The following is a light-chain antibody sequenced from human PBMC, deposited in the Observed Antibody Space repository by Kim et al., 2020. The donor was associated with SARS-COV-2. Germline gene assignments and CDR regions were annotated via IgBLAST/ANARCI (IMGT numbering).Light chain of an antibody. CDR1: QSVSSSY. Sequence: GERATLSCRASQSVSSSYLAWYQQKPGQAPRLLIYGASSRATGIPDRFSGSGSGTDFTLTISRLEPEDFAVYYCQQYGSSPPRVTFGGGTKVDFK. V-gene: IGKV3-20*01. CDR2: GAS. CDR3: QQYGSSPPRVT. J-gene: IGKJ4*01.